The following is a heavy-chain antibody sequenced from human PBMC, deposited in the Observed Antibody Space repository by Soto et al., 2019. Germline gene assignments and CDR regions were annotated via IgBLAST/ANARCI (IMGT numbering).Heavy chain of an antibody. Sequence: ASVKVSCKASGYTFTSYAMHWVRQAPGQRLEWMGWINAGNGNTKYSQKFQGRVTITRDTSASTAYMELSSLRSEDTAVYYCARDPHVRRSSWFPVNWFAPWGQGTLVIVSS. CDR3: ARDPHVRRSSWFPVNWFAP. CDR1: GYTFTSYA. J-gene: IGHJ5*02. V-gene: IGHV1-3*01. D-gene: IGHD6-13*01. CDR2: INAGNGNT.